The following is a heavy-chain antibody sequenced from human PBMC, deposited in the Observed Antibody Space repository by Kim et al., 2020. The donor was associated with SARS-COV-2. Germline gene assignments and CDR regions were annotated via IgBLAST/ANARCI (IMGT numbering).Heavy chain of an antibody. D-gene: IGHD3-10*01. J-gene: IGHJ2*01. CDR1: GRSFSGYY. V-gene: IGHV4-34*01. Sequence: SETLSLTCAVYGRSFSGYYWTWIRQAPGTGLQWIGEITPTGVTNYDPSLRGRVTISVVTSQKQFSLTLRSATAADTAIYYCARGKGEYFGSGNARYFDL. CDR3: ARGKGEYFGSGNARYFDL. CDR2: ITPTGVT.